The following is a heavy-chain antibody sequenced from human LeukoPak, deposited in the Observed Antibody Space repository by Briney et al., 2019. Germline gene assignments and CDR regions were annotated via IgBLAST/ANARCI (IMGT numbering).Heavy chain of an antibody. Sequence: GGSLRLSCAASGFTFSSYAMSWVRQAPGKGLEWVSAISGSGGSTYYADSVKGRFTISRDNSKNTLYLQMNSLRAEDTAVYYCAKETEDIVVVPEPLFDYWGQGTLVTVSS. V-gene: IGHV3-23*01. D-gene: IGHD2-2*01. CDR1: GFTFSSYA. J-gene: IGHJ4*02. CDR3: AKETEDIVVVPEPLFDY. CDR2: ISGSGGST.